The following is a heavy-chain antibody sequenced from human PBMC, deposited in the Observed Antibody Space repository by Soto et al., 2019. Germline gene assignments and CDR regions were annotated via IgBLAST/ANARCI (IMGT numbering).Heavy chain of an antibody. CDR1: GGSISSYY. Sequence: SETLSLTYTVSGGSISSYYWSWIRQPPGKGLEWIGSIYYRGSANNNPSLKSRVTISVDTSKNQFSLKLSSVTAADTAVYYCVRSNYFDYWGQGTLVTVSS. CDR3: VRSNYFDY. CDR2: IYYRGSA. V-gene: IGHV4-59*01. J-gene: IGHJ4*02.